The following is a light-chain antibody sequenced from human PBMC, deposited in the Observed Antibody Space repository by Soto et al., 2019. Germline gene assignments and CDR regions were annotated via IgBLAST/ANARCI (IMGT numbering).Light chain of an antibody. CDR2: AAS. J-gene: IGKJ1*01. CDR3: QKYNSAPRT. V-gene: IGKV1-27*01. CDR1: QGISSY. Sequence: QMTQSPSSLSASVGDRVTITCRASQGISSYLAWYQQKPGKVPRLLIYAASTLQSGVPSRFSGSGSGTDFTLTISSLQPEDVATYYCQKYNSAPRTFGQGTKVEIK.